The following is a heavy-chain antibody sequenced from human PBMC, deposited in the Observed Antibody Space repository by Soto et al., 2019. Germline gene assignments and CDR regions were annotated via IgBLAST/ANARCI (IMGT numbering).Heavy chain of an antibody. J-gene: IGHJ5*02. CDR1: GGSFSCYY. Sequence: PSETLSLTCAVYGGSFSCYYWSWIRQPPGKGLEWIGEINHSGSTNYNPSLKSRVTISVDTSKNQFSLKLSSVTAADTAVYYCARAITMIWRVNWFDPWGQGTLVTVSS. CDR2: INHSGST. V-gene: IGHV4-34*01. CDR3: ARAITMIWRVNWFDP. D-gene: IGHD3-10*01.